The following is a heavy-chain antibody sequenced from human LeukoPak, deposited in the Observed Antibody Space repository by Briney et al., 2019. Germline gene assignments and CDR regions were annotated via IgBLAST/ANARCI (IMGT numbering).Heavy chain of an antibody. CDR2: IYHSGST. CDR3: ARSGRCGYCVMDV. CDR1: GSSISGYY. D-gene: IGHD5/OR15-5a*01. Sequence: KPSETLSLTCTVSGSSISGYYWSWIRQPPVKGLEWIGYIYHSGSTNYNPSLKSRVTISLDTSKNQFSLKLSSVTAADTAVYYCARSGRCGYCVMDVWGQGTTVTVSS. V-gene: IGHV4-59*08. J-gene: IGHJ6*02.